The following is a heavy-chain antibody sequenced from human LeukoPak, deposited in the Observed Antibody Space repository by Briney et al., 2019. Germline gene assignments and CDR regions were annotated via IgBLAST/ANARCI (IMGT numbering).Heavy chain of an antibody. CDR3: AVYDILTGYYTTPPLYYYYYGMDV. J-gene: IGHJ6*04. CDR2: IIPIFGTA. Sequence: SVKVSCKASGGTFSSYAISWVRQAPGQELEWMGGIIPIFGTANYAQKFQGRVTITADKSTSTAYMELSSLRSEDTAVYYCAVYDILTGYYTTPPLYYYYYGMDVWGKGTTVTVSS. V-gene: IGHV1-69*06. D-gene: IGHD3-9*01. CDR1: GGTFSSYA.